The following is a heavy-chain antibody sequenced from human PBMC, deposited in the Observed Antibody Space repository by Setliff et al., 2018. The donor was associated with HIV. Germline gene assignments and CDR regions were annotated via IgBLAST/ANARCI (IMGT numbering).Heavy chain of an antibody. CDR3: SRDDLYGGNSFDY. D-gene: IGHD4-17*01. CDR1: GFTSGDYA. J-gene: IGHJ4*02. Sequence: GGSLRLSCTASGFTSGDYAMSWVRQAPGKGLEWVGFIRSKVYGRTTEYAASVKGRFTISRDDPKSIAYLQMNSLKTEDTAVYYCSRDDLYGGNSFDYWGQGTLVTVSS. V-gene: IGHV3-49*04. CDR2: IRSKVYGRTT.